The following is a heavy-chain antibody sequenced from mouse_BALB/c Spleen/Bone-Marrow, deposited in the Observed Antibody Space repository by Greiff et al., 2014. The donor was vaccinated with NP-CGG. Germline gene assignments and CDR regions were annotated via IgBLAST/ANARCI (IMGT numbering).Heavy chain of an antibody. V-gene: IGHV1-80*01. J-gene: IGHJ3*01. Sequence: VQGVESGAELVRPGSSVKISCKASGYAFSSYWMNWVKQRPGQGLEWIGQIYPGDGDTNYNGKFKGKATLTADKSSSTAYMQLSSLTSEDSAVYFCARTGNLAWFAYWGQGTLVTVSA. CDR1: GYAFSSYW. D-gene: IGHD2-1*01. CDR2: IYPGDGDT. CDR3: ARTGNLAWFAY.